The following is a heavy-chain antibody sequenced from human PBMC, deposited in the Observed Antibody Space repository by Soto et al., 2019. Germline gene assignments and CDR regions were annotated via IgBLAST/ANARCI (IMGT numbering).Heavy chain of an antibody. J-gene: IGHJ4*01. D-gene: IGHD6-25*01. CDR3: ARVKRSGLPGRKYYFDY. CDR1: NGSIGTYY. V-gene: IGHV4-59*01. Sequence: SETLSLTCTVSNGSIGTYYWSLILPPPGRGMEWIGYVYYDGTTIYNPSLKSRLTMSVDTPENQFSLRLKSVTAADTATYFCARVKRSGLPGRKYYFDYWGHGTLVTVSS. CDR2: VYYDGTT.